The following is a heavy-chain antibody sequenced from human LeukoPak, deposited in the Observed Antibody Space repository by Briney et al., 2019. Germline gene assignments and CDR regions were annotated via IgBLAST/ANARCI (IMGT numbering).Heavy chain of an antibody. CDR3: ARGERTRGPFDY. Sequence: GGSLRLSCAASGFTFSSYAMHWVRQAPGKGLEWVAVISYDGSNKYYADSVKGRFTISRDNSKNTLYLQMNSLRAEDTAVYYCARGERTRGPFDYWGQGTLVTVYS. CDR2: ISYDGSNK. V-gene: IGHV3-30*04. CDR1: GFTFSSYA. J-gene: IGHJ4*02.